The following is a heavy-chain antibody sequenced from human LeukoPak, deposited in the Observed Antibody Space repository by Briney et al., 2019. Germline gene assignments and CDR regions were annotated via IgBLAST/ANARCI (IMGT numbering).Heavy chain of an antibody. Sequence: GGSLRLSCAASGFTFSSYGMHWVRQAPGKGLEWVAFIRYDGSNKYYADSVKGRFTISRDNPKNTLYLQMNSLRAEDTAVYYCAKMVPSPYYFDYWGQGTLVTVSS. J-gene: IGHJ4*02. CDR1: GFTFSSYG. V-gene: IGHV3-30*02. CDR3: AKMVPSPYYFDY. CDR2: IRYDGSNK. D-gene: IGHD2-2*01.